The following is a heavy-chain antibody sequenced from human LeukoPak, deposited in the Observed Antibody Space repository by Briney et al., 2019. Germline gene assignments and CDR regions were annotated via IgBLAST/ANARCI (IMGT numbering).Heavy chain of an antibody. CDR3: AKDPGYYDSSGQGYFDY. J-gene: IGHJ4*02. V-gene: IGHV3-30*18. CDR2: ISYDGSNK. Sequence: LPGRSLRLSCAASGFTFSSYGMHWVRQAPGKGLEWVAVISYDGSNKYYADSVKGRFTISRDNSKNTLYLQMNSLRAEDTAVYYCAKDPGYYDSSGQGYFDYWGQGTLVTVSS. CDR1: GFTFSSYG. D-gene: IGHD3-22*01.